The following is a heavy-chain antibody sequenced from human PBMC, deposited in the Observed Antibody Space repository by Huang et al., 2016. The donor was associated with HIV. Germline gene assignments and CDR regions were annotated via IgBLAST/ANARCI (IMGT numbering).Heavy chain of an antibody. J-gene: IGHJ4*02. Sequence: VQLVQSGAEVKKPGESLKISCKGSGYSFSSYEIAWVRQMPGKGLEGRGCIFPDDSVTPYSPSCEGKVTISADKSIGTAYRQWRSLKASDTAMYYCARRFSSSSGYFDYWGQGSLVTVSS. V-gene: IGHV5-51*01. CDR2: IFPDDSVT. CDR1: GYSFSSYE. D-gene: IGHD6-6*01. CDR3: ARRFSSSSGYFDY.